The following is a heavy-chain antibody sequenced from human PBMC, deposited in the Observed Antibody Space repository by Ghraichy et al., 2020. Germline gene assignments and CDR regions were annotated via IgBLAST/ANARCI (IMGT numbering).Heavy chain of an antibody. CDR1: GYTFTSYG. J-gene: IGHJ4*01. CDR2: ISAYNGNT. D-gene: IGHD6-19*01. Sequence: ASVKVSCKASGYTFTSYGISWVRQAPGQGLEWMGWISAYNGNTNYAQKLQGRVTMTTDTSTSTAYMELRSLSSDDTAVYYCARVISRIIAVAGTEVEDYFDYWGQEPWSPSPQ. V-gene: IGHV1-18*01. CDR3: ARVISRIIAVAGTEVEDYFDY.